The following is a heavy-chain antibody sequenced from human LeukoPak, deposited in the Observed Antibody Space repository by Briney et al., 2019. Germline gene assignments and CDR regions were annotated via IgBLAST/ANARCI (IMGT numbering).Heavy chain of an antibody. CDR2: IYYSGST. CDR3: ARHGYYYYTSGYFGY. J-gene: IGHJ4*02. D-gene: IGHD3-22*01. V-gene: IGHV4-31*03. CDR1: GGSISSGGYY. Sequence: PSETLSLTCTVSGGSISSGGYYWSWIRQHPGKGLEWIGYIYYSGSTYYNPSLKSRVTISVDTSKNQLSLNLTSVTAADTALYYCARHGYYYYTSGYFGYWGQGILVTVSS.